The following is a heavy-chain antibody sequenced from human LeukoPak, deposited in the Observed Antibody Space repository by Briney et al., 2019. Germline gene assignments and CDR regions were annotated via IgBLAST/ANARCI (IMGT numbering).Heavy chain of an antibody. J-gene: IGHJ6*03. CDR3: ARPGKSPYYYYYMDV. D-gene: IGHD1-14*01. CDR2: ISPIFGTT. CDR1: GVTFTCYA. V-gene: IGHV1-69*05. Sequence: SVKVSCKASGVTFTCYAIGWARQAPVQGREWMGGISPIFGTTNYAQKFKGRVTITTDESTSTAYMELSSLRSEDTAVYYCARPGKSPYYYYYMDVWGKGTTVTVSS.